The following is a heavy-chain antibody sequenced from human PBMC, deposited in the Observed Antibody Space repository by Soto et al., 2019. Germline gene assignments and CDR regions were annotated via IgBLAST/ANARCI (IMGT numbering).Heavy chain of an antibody. CDR1: GFTFSIYA. J-gene: IGHJ4*02. V-gene: IGHV3-23*01. D-gene: IGHD3-9*01. CDR2: LGGTGGRP. Sequence: GGSLRIACATSGFTFSIYAMCWVRQAPGKGLEWVSALGGTGGRPYYADSVKGRFTVSRDNSKNTLFLQMNSLRVEDTAMYYCAKADRPYYEILTGPDYWGQGTLVTVYS. CDR3: AKADRPYYEILTGPDY.